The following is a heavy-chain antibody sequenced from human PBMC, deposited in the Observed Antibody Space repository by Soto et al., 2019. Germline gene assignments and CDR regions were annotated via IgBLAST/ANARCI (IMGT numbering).Heavy chain of an antibody. CDR2: IYYTGST. J-gene: IGHJ6*02. CDR1: GASMSGATYY. Sequence: TSETLAHTWTVSGASMSGATYYWSWIRQHPGKGLEWIGYIYYTGSTSSNPSLKSRLTISVDTSKSQFSLKLSSVTAVDTAVYYCARDSRLPVDLGGYYYYGMDVWGQGTTVT. D-gene: IGHD2-2*01. CDR3: ARDSRLPVDLGGYYYYGMDV. V-gene: IGHV4-31*02.